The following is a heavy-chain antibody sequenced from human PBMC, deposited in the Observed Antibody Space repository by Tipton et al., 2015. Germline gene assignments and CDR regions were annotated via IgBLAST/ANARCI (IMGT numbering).Heavy chain of an antibody. Sequence: VQLVQSGAEVKKPGESLKISCKASGYIFTNYWIGWVRQMPGKGLECMGIIYPADSNTKYNPAFQDQVTISVDKSISTAYLQWSSLKASDTAIYYCARQDYYGSGTLSDVWGQGTTVSVSS. J-gene: IGHJ6*02. CDR3: ARQDYYGSGTLSDV. CDR1: GYIFTNYW. D-gene: IGHD3-10*01. V-gene: IGHV5-51*01. CDR2: IYPADSNT.